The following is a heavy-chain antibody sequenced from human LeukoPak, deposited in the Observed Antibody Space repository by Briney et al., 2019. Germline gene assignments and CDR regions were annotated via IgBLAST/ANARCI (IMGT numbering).Heavy chain of an antibody. CDR3: ARDWGSVHFDY. D-gene: IGHD3-16*01. CDR2: ISGSGGST. V-gene: IGHV3-23*01. CDR1: GFTFSSYA. J-gene: IGHJ4*02. Sequence: GGSLRLSCAASGFTFSSYAMSWVRQAPGKGLEWVSAISGSGGSTYYADSVKGRFTISRDNAKNSLYLQMNSLRAEDTAVYYCARDWGSVHFDYWGQGTLVTVSS.